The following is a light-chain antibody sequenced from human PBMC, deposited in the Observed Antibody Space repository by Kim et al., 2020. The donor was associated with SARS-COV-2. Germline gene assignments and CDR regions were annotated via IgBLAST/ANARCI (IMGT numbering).Light chain of an antibody. J-gene: IGKJ2*01. V-gene: IGKV1-13*02. Sequence: SASVGDRVSITCRASQDISTALAWYQQKPGKAPNLLIYAASTLESGVPSRFTGSGSGTDFTLTISSLQPEDFASYYCQQFNSYPRTFGQGTKLEI. CDR3: QQFNSYPRT. CDR2: AAS. CDR1: QDISTA.